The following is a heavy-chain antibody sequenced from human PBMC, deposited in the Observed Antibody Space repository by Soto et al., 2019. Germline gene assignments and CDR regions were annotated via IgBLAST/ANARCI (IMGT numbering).Heavy chain of an antibody. CDR3: ARGRDSSGWYPWFDP. Sequence: QLQLQESGSGLVKPSQTLSLTCAVSGGSISSGGYSWSWIRQPPGKGLEWIGYIYHSGSTYYNPSLKSRVTISVDRSKNQFSLKLSSVTAADMAVYYCARGRDSSGWYPWFDPWGQGTLVTVSS. J-gene: IGHJ5*02. D-gene: IGHD6-19*01. V-gene: IGHV4-30-2*01. CDR2: IYHSGST. CDR1: GGSISSGGYS.